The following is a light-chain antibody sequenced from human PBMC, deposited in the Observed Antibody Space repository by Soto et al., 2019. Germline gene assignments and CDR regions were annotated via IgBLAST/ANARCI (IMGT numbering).Light chain of an antibody. J-gene: IGKJ4*01. CDR1: QSVLYSSKNKNY. CDR2: WAS. CDR3: QQYYTTPLT. V-gene: IGKV4-1*01. Sequence: DIVMTQSPDSLAVSVGERATINCKSSQSVLYSSKNKNYLAWYQQKPGQPPKLLIHWASTRESGVPDRFSGSGSGTDFTLTISSLQAEDVAFYYCQQYYTTPLTFGGGTKVEIK.